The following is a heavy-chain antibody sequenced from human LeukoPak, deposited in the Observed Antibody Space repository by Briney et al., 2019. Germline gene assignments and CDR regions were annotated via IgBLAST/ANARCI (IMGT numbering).Heavy chain of an antibody. V-gene: IGHV4-38-2*02. CDR1: GYSISSGYY. D-gene: IGHD6-19*01. CDR2: IYYSGST. Sequence: SETLSLTCTVSGYSISSGYYWGWIRQPPGKGLEWIGSIYYSGSTYYNPSLKSRVTISVDTSKNQFSLKLSSVTAADTAVYYCARERGLIAVAHLDYWGQGTLVTVSS. CDR3: ARERGLIAVAHLDY. J-gene: IGHJ4*02.